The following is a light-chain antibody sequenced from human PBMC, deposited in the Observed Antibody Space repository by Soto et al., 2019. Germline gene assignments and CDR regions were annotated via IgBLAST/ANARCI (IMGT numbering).Light chain of an antibody. Sequence: IQMTQSPSSLSASVGDRVTITFRSSQGISSDLNWYQQKPGKAPKYLIYSASSLHSGVPSRSSGSGSGTDFTLTITSLQPEDVEPYYNQPSYTTPYTFGGGT. CDR3: QPSYTTPYT. CDR2: SAS. CDR1: QGISSD. V-gene: IGKV1-39*01. J-gene: IGKJ4*01.